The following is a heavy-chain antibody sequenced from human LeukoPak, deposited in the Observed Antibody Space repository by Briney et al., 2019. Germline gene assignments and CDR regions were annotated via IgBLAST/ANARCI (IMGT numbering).Heavy chain of an antibody. Sequence: GGSLRLSCAASGFTFSSYAMSWVRQAPGKGWEWASPIIGSGGSTYYADSVKGRFTISRDNSKNTLYLQMNSLRAEDTAVYYCAKDLSCSGGSCTYYFDYWGQGTLVTVSS. CDR3: AKDLSCSGGSCTYYFDY. V-gene: IGHV3-23*01. D-gene: IGHD2-15*01. J-gene: IGHJ4*02. CDR2: IIGSGGST. CDR1: GFTFSSYA.